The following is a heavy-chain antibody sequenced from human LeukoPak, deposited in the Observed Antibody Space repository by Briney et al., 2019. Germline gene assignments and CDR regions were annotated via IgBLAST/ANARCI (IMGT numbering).Heavy chain of an antibody. CDR2: ISDSGGRT. CDR1: GITLSNYG. J-gene: IGHJ4*02. D-gene: IGHD3-10*01. V-gene: IGHV3-23*01. CDR3: AKRGVVIRVVLVGFHKEAYYFDS. Sequence: GGSLRLSCGVSGITLSNYGMSWVRQAPGKGLEWVAGISDSGGRTNYADSVKGRFTISRDSPKNTLYLQMNSLRVEDTAVYFCAKRGVVIRVVLVGFHKEAYYFDSWGQGALVTVSS.